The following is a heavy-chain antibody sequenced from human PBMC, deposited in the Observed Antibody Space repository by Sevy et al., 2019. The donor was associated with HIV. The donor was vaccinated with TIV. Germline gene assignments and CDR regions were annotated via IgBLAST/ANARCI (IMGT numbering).Heavy chain of an antibody. V-gene: IGHV4-61*02. Sequence: SEILSLTCTVSGGSISSGSYYWSWIRQPAGKGLEWIGRIYTSGSTNYNPSLKSRVTMSVDTSKNQFSLKLSSVTAADTAVYYCAAARGYSYTMGYFDYWGQGTLVTVSS. CDR1: GGSISSGSYY. J-gene: IGHJ4*02. D-gene: IGHD5-18*01. CDR2: IYTSGST. CDR3: AAARGYSYTMGYFDY.